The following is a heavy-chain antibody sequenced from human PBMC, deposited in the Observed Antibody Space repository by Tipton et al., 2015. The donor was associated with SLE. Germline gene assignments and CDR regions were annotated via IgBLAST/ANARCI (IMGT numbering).Heavy chain of an antibody. Sequence: SLRLSCAASGFTFSNAWMSWVRQAPGRGLEWVGRIKSKTDGGTTDYAAPVKGRFTISRDDSKNTLYLQMNSLKTEDTAVYYCTTYSRLGMRGLDYWGQGTLVTVSS. CDR2: IKSKTDGGTT. D-gene: IGHD2-15*01. CDR1: GFTFSNAW. J-gene: IGHJ4*02. CDR3: TTYSRLGMRGLDY. V-gene: IGHV3-15*01.